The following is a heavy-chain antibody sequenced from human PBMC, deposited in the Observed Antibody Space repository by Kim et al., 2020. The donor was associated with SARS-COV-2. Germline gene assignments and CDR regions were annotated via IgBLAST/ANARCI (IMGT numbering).Heavy chain of an antibody. CDR1: GFTFSSYA. V-gene: IGHV3-30*04. D-gene: IGHD4-17*01. CDR3: ARGPMTTGLFY. CDR2: ISYDGSNK. Sequence: GGSLRLSCAASGFTFSSYAMHWVRQAPGKGLEWVAVISYDGSNKYYADSVKGRFTISRDNSKNTLYLQMNSLRAEDTAVYYCARGPMTTGLFYWGQGTLVTVSS. J-gene: IGHJ4*02.